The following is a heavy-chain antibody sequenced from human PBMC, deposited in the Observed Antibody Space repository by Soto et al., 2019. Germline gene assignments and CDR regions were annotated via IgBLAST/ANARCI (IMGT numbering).Heavy chain of an antibody. J-gene: IGHJ6*03. CDR2: IYYSGST. V-gene: IGHV4-59*01. CDR1: GVSISSYY. Sequence: SETLSLTCPVSGVSISSYYPNWIRQPPGKGLEWIGDIYYSGSTNYNPYLKSRVTISVDTSKNQFSLKLSSVTAADTAVYYCARASYDFWSGYPETPYYYYHYMDVWGKGTTVTVSS. CDR3: ARASYDFWSGYPETPYYYYHYMDV. D-gene: IGHD3-3*01.